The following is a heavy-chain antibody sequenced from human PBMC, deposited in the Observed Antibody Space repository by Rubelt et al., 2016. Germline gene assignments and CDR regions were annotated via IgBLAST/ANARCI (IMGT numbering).Heavy chain of an antibody. CDR1: GFTLSSYA. CDR2: IKQDGGDT. J-gene: IGHJ4*02. Sequence: EVQLVEFGGGLVQPGGSLRLSCAASGFTLSSYAMSWVRQAPGKGLEWVAKIKQDGGDTYYVDSVKGRFTIYRDNAKNSLYLQMTSLIAEDTAVYYCTRDLPTYSSSSMFDYWGQGTLVTVSS. CDR3: TRDLPTYSSSSMFDY. V-gene: IGHV3-7*04. D-gene: IGHD6-6*01.